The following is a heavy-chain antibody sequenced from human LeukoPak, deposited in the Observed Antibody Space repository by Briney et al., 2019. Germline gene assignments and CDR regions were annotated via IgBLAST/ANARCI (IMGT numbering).Heavy chain of an antibody. CDR3: ARVGGTNYYYYGMDV. CDR2: IYYSGST. D-gene: IGHD1-1*01. J-gene: IGHJ6*02. Sequence: TSETLSLTCTVSGGSISSGGYYWSWIRQHPGKGLERIGYIYYSGSTYYNPSLKSRVTISVDTSKNQFSLKLSSVTAADTAVYYCARVGGTNYYYYGMDVWGQGTTVTVSS. CDR1: GGSISSGGYY. V-gene: IGHV4-31*03.